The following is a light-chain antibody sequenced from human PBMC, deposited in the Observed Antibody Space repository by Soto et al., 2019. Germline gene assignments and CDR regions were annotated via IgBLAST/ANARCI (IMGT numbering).Light chain of an antibody. V-gene: IGKV3D-15*01. CDR2: GAS. J-gene: IGKJ4*01. CDR3: QQYNDWPLT. CDR1: QSVDSN. Sequence: EIVMTQSPATLSVSPVDGATLSCRASQSVDSNLAWYQQKPGQTPRLLIYGASTRPTGSPARFSGSGAGTEFTLTISSLQSEDFAVYYCQQYNDWPLTFGGGTKVDIK.